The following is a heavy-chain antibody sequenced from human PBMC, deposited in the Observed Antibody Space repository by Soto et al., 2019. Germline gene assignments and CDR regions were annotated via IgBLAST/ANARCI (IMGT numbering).Heavy chain of an antibody. CDR2: ISSNSAYI. CDR1: GFTFRSFT. D-gene: IGHD6-13*01. CDR3: TRDASRDSSARGWFDP. V-gene: IGHV3-21*01. J-gene: IGHJ5*02. Sequence: GGSLRLSCAASGFTFRSFTMNWVRQAPGKGLEWVSTISSNSAYIYYTDALRGRFTISRDNAKNSLHLQMDSLRAEDTAVYYCTRDASRDSSARGWFDPWGPGTLVTVSS.